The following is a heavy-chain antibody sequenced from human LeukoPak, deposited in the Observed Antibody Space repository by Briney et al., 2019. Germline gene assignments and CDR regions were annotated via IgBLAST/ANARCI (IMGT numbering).Heavy chain of an antibody. D-gene: IGHD1-14*01. J-gene: IGHJ4*02. CDR2: INHLGGT. CDR3: ARSLTGTYGFAF. V-gene: IGHV4-34*01. Sequence: SETLSLTCAVYGGSFSGYYWSWIRQPPGKGLEWIGEINHLGGTNYNPSLKSRVVLSVDTSKNQFSLRLNSVNDADTATYYCARSLTGTYGFAFWSQGTPVLVST. CDR1: GGSFSGYY.